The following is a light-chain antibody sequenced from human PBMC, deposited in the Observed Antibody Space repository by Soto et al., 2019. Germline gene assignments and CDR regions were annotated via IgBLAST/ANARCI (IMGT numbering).Light chain of an antibody. CDR1: QSVSSY. Sequence: EIVLTQSPATLPLSPGERATLSCRASQSVSSYLAWYQQKPGQAPRLLIYDASNRATGSPARFSGSGSGTDFTLTISSLEPEDFAVYYCQQRSNWSPRYTFGQGTKLEIK. V-gene: IGKV3-11*01. CDR2: DAS. CDR3: QQRSNWSPRYT. J-gene: IGKJ2*01.